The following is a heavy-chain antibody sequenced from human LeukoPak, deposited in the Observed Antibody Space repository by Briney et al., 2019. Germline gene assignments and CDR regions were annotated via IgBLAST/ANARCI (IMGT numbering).Heavy chain of an antibody. J-gene: IGHJ5*02. Sequence: SETLSLTCTVSGGSISSSSYYWGWIRQPPGKGLERIGSIYYSGSTYYNPSLKSRVTISVDTSKNQFSLKLSSVTAADTAVYYCARDKAAAGTKSLNWFDPWGQGTLVTVSS. CDR3: ARDKAAAGTKSLNWFDP. D-gene: IGHD6-13*01. CDR1: GGSISSSSYY. CDR2: IYYSGST. V-gene: IGHV4-39*07.